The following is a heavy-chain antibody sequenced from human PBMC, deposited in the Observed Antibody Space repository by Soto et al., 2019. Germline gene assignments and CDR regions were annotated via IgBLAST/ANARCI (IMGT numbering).Heavy chain of an antibody. CDR3: AGHSSSWPIFDY. Sequence: QVQLQESGPGPVKPSETLSLTCTVSGGSIGNSYWSWIRQSPGKGLEWIGYIYYSGSSNYNPSLKSRVSISVDTSKNQFSLKLSSVTAADTAVYYCAGHSSSWPIFDYWGQGTLVIVSS. CDR2: IYYSGSS. CDR1: GGSIGNSY. J-gene: IGHJ4*02. V-gene: IGHV4-59*08. D-gene: IGHD6-13*01.